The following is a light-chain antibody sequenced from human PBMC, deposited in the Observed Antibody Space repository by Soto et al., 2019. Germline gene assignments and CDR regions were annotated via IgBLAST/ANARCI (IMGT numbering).Light chain of an antibody. CDR2: GVT. Sequence: QSALTQPASVSGSPGQSISISCTGSSSDVGVHNFVSWYQHHPGKAPKVLIYGVTNRASGVSNRFSGSKSGNTASLTISGLQAEDEADYSGCSYTPAYTLVFGGGTKLTVL. CDR3: CSYTPAYTLV. V-gene: IGLV2-14*01. CDR1: SSDVGVHNF. J-gene: IGLJ3*02.